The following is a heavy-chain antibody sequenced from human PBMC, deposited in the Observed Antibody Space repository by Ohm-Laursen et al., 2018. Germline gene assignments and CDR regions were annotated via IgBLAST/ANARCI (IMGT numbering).Heavy chain of an antibody. CDR3: ARCQSGRSLSDS. J-gene: IGHJ4*02. CDR2: IKQDGSEK. V-gene: IGHV3-7*01. Sequence: GSLRLSCAASGFTFSDYWMSWVRQAPGKGLEWVANIKQDGSEKYFLDSVKGRFTFSRDNAKNSASLQMDSLRAEDTAVYYCARCQSGRSLSDSWGQGTLVTVSS. CDR1: GFTFSDYW. D-gene: IGHD3-3*01.